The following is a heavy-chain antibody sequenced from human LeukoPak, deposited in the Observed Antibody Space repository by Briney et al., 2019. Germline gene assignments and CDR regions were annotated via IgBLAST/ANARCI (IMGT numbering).Heavy chain of an antibody. Sequence: SETLSLTCVVSGYSISSGYYWGWIRQPPGKGLEWIGSIYRSGRTHYNPSLMGRVTLSVDTSKNQFSLRLSSVTAADTAVYYCARSQGNEGMGYWGQGTLVTASS. CDR2: IYRSGRT. CDR3: ARSQGNEGMGY. CDR1: GYSISSGYY. J-gene: IGHJ4*02. D-gene: IGHD1-1*01. V-gene: IGHV4-38-2*01.